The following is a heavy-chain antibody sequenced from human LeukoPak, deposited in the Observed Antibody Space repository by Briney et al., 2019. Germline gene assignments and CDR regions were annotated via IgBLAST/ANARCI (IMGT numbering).Heavy chain of an antibody. V-gene: IGHV4-59*08. Sequence: SETLSLTCTVSGGSITSYYWSWIRQPPGKGLEWIGSVYHSGSTHYNPSLKSRVSISVDRSKNKFSLELSSVTAADTAVYYCARRKGDITGYYDAFDIWGQGTMVTVSS. CDR2: VYHSGST. CDR1: GGSITSYY. CDR3: ARRKGDITGYYDAFDI. J-gene: IGHJ3*02. D-gene: IGHD3-22*01.